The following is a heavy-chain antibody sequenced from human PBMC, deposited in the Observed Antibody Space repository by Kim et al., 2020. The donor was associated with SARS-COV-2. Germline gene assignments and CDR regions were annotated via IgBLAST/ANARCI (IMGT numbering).Heavy chain of an antibody. D-gene: IGHD3-16*01. V-gene: IGHV4-39*01. Sequence: YYNPSLKSRVTISVDTSKNQFSLKLSSVTAADTAVYYCARHRRGTDAFDIWGQGTMVTVSS. J-gene: IGHJ3*02. CDR3: ARHRRGTDAFDI.